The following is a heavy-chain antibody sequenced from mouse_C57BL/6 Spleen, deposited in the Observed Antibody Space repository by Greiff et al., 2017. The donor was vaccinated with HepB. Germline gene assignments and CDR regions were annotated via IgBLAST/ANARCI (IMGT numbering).Heavy chain of an antibody. CDR3: ARSGGYYVFAY. CDR1: GYTFTDYY. Sequence: VQLQQSGPELVKPGASVKISCKASGYTFTDYYMNWVKQSHGKSLEWIGDINPNNGGTSYNQKFKGKATLTVDKSSSTAYMELRSLTSEDSAVYYCARSGGYYVFAYWGQGTLVTVSA. CDR2: INPNNGGT. J-gene: IGHJ3*01. V-gene: IGHV1-26*01. D-gene: IGHD2-3*01.